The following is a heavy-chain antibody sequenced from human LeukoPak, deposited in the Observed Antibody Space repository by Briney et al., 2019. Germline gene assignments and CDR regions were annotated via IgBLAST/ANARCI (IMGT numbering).Heavy chain of an antibody. J-gene: IGHJ4*02. CDR2: INRSGST. CDR3: ARVKWLRSSFDY. V-gene: IGHV4-34*01. D-gene: IGHD5-12*01. Sequence: SETLSLTCAVYGGSFSGYYWSWIRQPPGKGLEWIGEINRSGSTNYNPSLKSRVTISVDTSKNQFSLKLSSVTAADTAVYYWARVKWLRSSFDYWGQATLVSVSS. CDR1: GGSFSGYY.